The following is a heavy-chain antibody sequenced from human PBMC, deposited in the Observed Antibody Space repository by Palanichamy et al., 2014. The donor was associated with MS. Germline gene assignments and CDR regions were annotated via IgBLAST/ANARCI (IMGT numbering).Heavy chain of an antibody. J-gene: IGHJ3*01. CDR2: INHRGST. V-gene: IGHV4-34*01. CDR3: ATFHGAYTNAFDV. Sequence: QVKLQQWGAGLLKPSETLSLTCAVYGGSFNGYFWNWIRQPPGKGLEWIGEINHRGSTNYNPSLKSRVTISVDTSGNQFSLKLSSVTAADTAVYYRATFHGAYTNAFDVWGQGTMVTVSS. D-gene: IGHD3-10*01. CDR1: GGSFNGYF.